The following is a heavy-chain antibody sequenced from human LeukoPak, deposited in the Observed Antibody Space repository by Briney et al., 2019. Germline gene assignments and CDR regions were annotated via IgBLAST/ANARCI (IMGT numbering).Heavy chain of an antibody. CDR1: GDFISAYY. J-gene: IGHJ3*02. D-gene: IGHD2-15*01. CDR2: IHSSGGA. V-gene: IGHV4-4*07. CDR3: ARVNVAVVGATPVDVLDI. Sequence: SETLSLTCNVSGDFISAYYWGWIRQPAGKGLECIGRIHSSGGANFNPALKSRVTMSEDLSKNQFSLQLRSVTAADAAVYYCARVNVAVVGATPVDVLDIWGQGTMVTVSS.